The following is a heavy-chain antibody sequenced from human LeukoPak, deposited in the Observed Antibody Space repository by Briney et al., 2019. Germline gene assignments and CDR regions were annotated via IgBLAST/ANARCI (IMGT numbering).Heavy chain of an antibody. Sequence: GGSLRLSCAASGFTFSSYWMHWVRQAPGKGLVWVSRINSDGSSTSYADSVKGRFTISRDNAKNTLYLQMNSLRAEDTAVYYCARGDYDFWSGYQKNYYYYMDVWGKGTTVTVPS. CDR3: ARGDYDFWSGYQKNYYYYMDV. V-gene: IGHV3-74*01. CDR1: GFTFSSYW. CDR2: INSDGSST. J-gene: IGHJ6*03. D-gene: IGHD3-3*01.